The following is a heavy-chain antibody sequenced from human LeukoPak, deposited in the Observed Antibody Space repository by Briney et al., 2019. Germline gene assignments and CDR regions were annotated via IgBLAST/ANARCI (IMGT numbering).Heavy chain of an antibody. D-gene: IGHD1-26*01. CDR3: TNGGGSYSWFDP. CDR2: IIPIFGTA. V-gene: IGHV1-69*06. Sequence: ASVKVSCKASGGTFSSYAISWVRQAPGQGLEWMGGIIPIFGTANYAQKFQGRVTMTEDTSTETAYMELTSLTSEDTAVYYCTNGGGSYSWFDPWGQGTLVTVSS. J-gene: IGHJ5*02. CDR1: GGTFSSYA.